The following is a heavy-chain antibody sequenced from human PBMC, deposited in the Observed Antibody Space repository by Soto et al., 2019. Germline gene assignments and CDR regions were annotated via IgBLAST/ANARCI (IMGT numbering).Heavy chain of an antibody. CDR1: GGSISSYY. J-gene: IGHJ4*02. D-gene: IGHD3-22*01. CDR3: ARGDSLDY. Sequence: SETLSLTCTVSGGSISSYYWSWIRQPPGKGLEWIGYIYYSGSTNYNPSLKSRVTISVDTSKNQFSLKLSSVTAADTAVYYCARGDSLDYWGQGTLVTSPQ. CDR2: IYYSGST. V-gene: IGHV4-59*01.